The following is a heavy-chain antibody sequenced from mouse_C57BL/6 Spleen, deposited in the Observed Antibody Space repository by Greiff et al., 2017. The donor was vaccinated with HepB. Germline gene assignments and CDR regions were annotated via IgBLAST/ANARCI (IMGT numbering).Heavy chain of an antibody. CDR2: FYPGSGSI. J-gene: IGHJ1*03. V-gene: IGHV1-62-2*01. D-gene: IGHD2-4*01. CDR3: ARHEEGDHLAYYDYDVGYFDV. CDR1: GYTFTEYT. Sequence: QVQLKESGAELVKPGASVKLSCKASGYTFTEYTIHWVKQRSGQGLEWIGWFYPGSGSIKYNEKFKDKATLTADKSSSTVYMELSRLTSEESAVYFCARHEEGDHLAYYDYDVGYFDVWGTGTTVTVSS.